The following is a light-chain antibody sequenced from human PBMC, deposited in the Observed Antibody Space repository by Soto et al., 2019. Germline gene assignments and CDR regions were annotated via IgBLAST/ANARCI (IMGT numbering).Light chain of an antibody. CDR1: QSVSSY. CDR3: QQRSNWPRALT. V-gene: IGKV3-11*01. CDR2: DAS. J-gene: IGKJ4*01. Sequence: EIVLTQSPATLSLSPGERATLSCRASQSVSSYLAWYQQKPGQAPRLLIYDASNRATGIPARFSGSGSGTDFTLTISCLAPEDFAVYYCQQRSNWPRALTFGGGTKVEIK.